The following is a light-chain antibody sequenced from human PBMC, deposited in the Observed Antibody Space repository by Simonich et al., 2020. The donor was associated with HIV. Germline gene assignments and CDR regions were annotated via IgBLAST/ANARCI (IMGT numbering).Light chain of an antibody. CDR1: QDISHS. CDR2: GAS. J-gene: IGKJ1*01. CDR3: LQDYNYPRT. V-gene: IGKV1-6*01. Sequence: IQMTQSPSSLSASVGDRVTITCRASQDISHSLDWYQQKPGKAPKLLLYGASNLKSGVPSRFSGSGSGTDFTLTISSLQPEDFATYYCLQDYNYPRTFGQGTKVEIK.